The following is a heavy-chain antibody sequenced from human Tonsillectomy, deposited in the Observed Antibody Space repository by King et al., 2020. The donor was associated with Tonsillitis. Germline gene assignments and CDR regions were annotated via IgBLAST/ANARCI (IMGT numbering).Heavy chain of an antibody. CDR2: IRRDGSNK. CDR3: VRDWREGHNACFDS. J-gene: IGHJ5*01. V-gene: IGHV3-7*01. CDR1: GFTFGDHC. Sequence: VQLVESGGGLVQPGGSLRLSWAASGFTFGDHCMSWVRQAPGKGLEWVAKIRRDGSNKYYLDSVKGRFDISRDNAKNSVFLQMNSLRAEDTAIYYCVRDWREGHNACFDSWGHGTLVTVSP. D-gene: IGHD5-24*01.